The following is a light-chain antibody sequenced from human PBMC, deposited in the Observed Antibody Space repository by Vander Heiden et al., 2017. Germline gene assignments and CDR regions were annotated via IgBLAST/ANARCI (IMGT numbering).Light chain of an antibody. Sequence: QSALTQPASVYGSPGAPITISPTGTSSDVRGYHYVSWYHQHLGKAPKLMIYEVNNRAAGVSKRLAGSKSGTTAPLTFSGLQAEDEADYYCSSYTSSSTLVFGTGTKVTVL. CDR3: SSYTSSSTLV. CDR2: EVN. V-gene: IGLV2-14*01. J-gene: IGLJ1*01. CDR1: SSDVRGYHY.